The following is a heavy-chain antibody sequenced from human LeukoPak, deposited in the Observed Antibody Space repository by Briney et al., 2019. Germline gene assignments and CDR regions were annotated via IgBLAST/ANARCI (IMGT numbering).Heavy chain of an antibody. CDR1: GFTFASCA. J-gene: IGHJ4*02. CDR2: ISSSGGST. D-gene: IGHD6-13*01. CDR3: AKSLAAARDY. V-gene: IGHV3-23*01. Sequence: PGGSLRLSCAASGFTFASCAMSWVRQAPGKRLEWVSSISSSGGSTYYADSVKGRFTISRDNSKNTLYLQVNSLRAEDTAVCYCAKSLAAARDYWGQGTLVTVSS.